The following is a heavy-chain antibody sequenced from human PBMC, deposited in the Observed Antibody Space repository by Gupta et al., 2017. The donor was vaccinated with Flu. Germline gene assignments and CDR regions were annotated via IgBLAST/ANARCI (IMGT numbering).Heavy chain of an antibody. J-gene: IGHJ1*01. D-gene: IGHD1-1*01. CDR2: ISYSGIT. Sequence: WSWIRQPPGKGLEWVAYISYSGITTNYNPSLKSRVTISVDTSKNQFSLKLNSVTAADTAVYYCARVGAAGTAYYEYFQHLGQGTLVTVPS. CDR3: ARVGAAGTAYYEYFQH. V-gene: IGHV4-59*01.